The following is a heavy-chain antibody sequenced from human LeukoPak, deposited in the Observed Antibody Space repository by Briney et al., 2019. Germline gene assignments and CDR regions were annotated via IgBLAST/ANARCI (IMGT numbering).Heavy chain of an antibody. D-gene: IGHD3-10*01. V-gene: IGHV4-39*07. CDR2: IYYSGST. CDR3: AREEGVWFGLVSVNWFDP. J-gene: IGHJ5*02. Sequence: ASETLSLTCTVSGGSISSSSYYWGWLRQPQGKGLEWIGSIYYSGSTYYNPSLKSRVTISVDTSKNQFSLKLSSVTAADTAVYYCAREEGVWFGLVSVNWFDPWGQGTLVTVSS. CDR1: GGSISSSSYY.